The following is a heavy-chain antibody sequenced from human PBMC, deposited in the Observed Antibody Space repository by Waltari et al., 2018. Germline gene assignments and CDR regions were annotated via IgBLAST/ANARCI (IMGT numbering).Heavy chain of an antibody. CDR3: ARFSKSANWFDP. J-gene: IGHJ5*02. Sequence: QLQLPESGPALVKPSATLSLTCTVSGDSISRRGYFWGWLRQSPGKGLEGIGSIYYTGSTYYNPSLMSRVTISADTSKNQFSLNLSSVTAADTAVFYCARFSKSANWFDPWGQGTLVTVAS. CDR1: GDSISRRGYF. CDR2: IYYTGST. D-gene: IGHD3-3*02. V-gene: IGHV4-39*01.